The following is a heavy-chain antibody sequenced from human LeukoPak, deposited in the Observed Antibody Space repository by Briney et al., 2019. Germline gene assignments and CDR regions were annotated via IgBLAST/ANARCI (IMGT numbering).Heavy chain of an antibody. Sequence: SQTLSLTCAISGDSVSSNSAAWNWIRQSPLRGLEWLGRTYYRSKWYNDYAVSVKGRVTINPDTSKNQFSLQLNSVTPEDTAVYHCAREATGWRPLDFWGQGTLVTVSS. CDR1: GDSVSSNSAA. J-gene: IGHJ4*02. CDR3: AREATGWRPLDF. D-gene: IGHD6-19*01. CDR2: TYYRSKWYN. V-gene: IGHV6-1*01.